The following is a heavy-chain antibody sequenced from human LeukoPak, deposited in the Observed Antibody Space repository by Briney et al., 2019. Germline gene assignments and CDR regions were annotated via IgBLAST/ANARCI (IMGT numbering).Heavy chain of an antibody. D-gene: IGHD6-13*01. J-gene: IGHJ4*02. Sequence: GGSLRLSCAASGFTFSSYWMSWVRQAPGKGLEWVANIKQDGSEKYYVDSVKGRFTISRDNAKNSLYLQMNSLRAEDTAVYYCARPTPGYSSSWYPFDYWGQGTLVTVSS. CDR2: IKQDGSEK. CDR1: GFTFSSYW. V-gene: IGHV3-7*01. CDR3: ARPTPGYSSSWYPFDY.